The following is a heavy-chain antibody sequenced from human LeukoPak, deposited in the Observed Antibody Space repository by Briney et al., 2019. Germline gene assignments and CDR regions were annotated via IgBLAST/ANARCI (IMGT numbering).Heavy chain of an antibody. Sequence: PGGSLRLSCAASGFTVSSNYMSWVRQAPGKGLEWVSAISGSGGSTYYADSVKGRFTISRDNSKNTLYLQMNSLRAEDTAVYYCAKAGAGYSYGTFDYWGQGTLVTVSS. CDR1: GFTVSSNY. J-gene: IGHJ4*02. V-gene: IGHV3-23*01. D-gene: IGHD5-18*01. CDR2: ISGSGGST. CDR3: AKAGAGYSYGTFDY.